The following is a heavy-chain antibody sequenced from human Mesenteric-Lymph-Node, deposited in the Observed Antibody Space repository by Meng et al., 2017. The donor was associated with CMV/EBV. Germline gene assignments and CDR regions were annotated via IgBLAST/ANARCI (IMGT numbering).Heavy chain of an antibody. V-gene: IGHV1-2*02. J-gene: IGHJ5*02. D-gene: IGHD5-12*01. Sequence: ASVKVSCKASRYTFTDYFIQWMRQAPGQGLEWMGWINFNAGGTNCAQKFQGRVTMTRDTSVSAAYLEVNSLRSDDTAVYYCVPYSGSSYLIGPWGQGTQVTVSS. CDR2: INFNAGGT. CDR3: VPYSGSSYLIGP. CDR1: RYTFTDYF.